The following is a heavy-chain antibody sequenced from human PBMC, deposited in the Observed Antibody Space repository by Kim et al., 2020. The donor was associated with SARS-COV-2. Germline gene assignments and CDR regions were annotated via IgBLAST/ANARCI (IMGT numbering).Heavy chain of an antibody. CDR1: GFTFTDYG. V-gene: IGHV3-30*03. Sequence: GGSLRLSCAASGFTFTDYGMHWVRQAPGKGLEWVAVITYDGSNKYYADSVKGRFTISRDDSRDTLYLQMNSLRAEDTAVYYCARSGATAELFVVRVNIHYYGLDVWGQGTAVTVSS. CDR3: ARSGATAELFVVRVNIHYYGLDV. D-gene: IGHD3-10*01. CDR2: ITYDGSNK. J-gene: IGHJ6*02.